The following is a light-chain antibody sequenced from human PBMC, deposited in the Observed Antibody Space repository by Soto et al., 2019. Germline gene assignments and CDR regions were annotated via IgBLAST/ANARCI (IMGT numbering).Light chain of an antibody. CDR2: DAS. Sequence: DIQMTQSPSTLSASVGDRVTITCRASQSISSWLAWYQQKPGNAPKLLIYDASSLEGGVPSRFSGSGSGTEFALTISSLQPDDFATYYCQQYNSYWTFGQGTKVEIK. CDR3: QQYNSYWT. J-gene: IGKJ1*01. V-gene: IGKV1-5*01. CDR1: QSISSW.